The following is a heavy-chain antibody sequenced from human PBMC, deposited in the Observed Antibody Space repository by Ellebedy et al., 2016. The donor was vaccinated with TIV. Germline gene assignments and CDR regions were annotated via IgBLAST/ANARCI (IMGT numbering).Heavy chain of an antibody. CDR2: IYHSLSA. J-gene: IGHJ1*01. CDR1: GFSISRGFY. D-gene: IGHD3-10*01. Sequence: MPSETLSLTCTVSGFSISRGFYWGWIRQPPGKGLEWIGSIYHSLSANYNPSLKSRVTISVDTSKNQFSLNLSSVTAADTAMYFCARHRGYLHADLSHWGQGTLVTVSS. CDR3: ARHRGYLHADLSH. V-gene: IGHV4-38-2*02.